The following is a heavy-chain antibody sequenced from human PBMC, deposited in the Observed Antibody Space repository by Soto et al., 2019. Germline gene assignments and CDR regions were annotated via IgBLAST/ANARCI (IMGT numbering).Heavy chain of an antibody. J-gene: IGHJ4*02. CDR3: ARFKLGDDY. Sequence: QVQLVQSGAEVRKPGSSVKVSCQASGGTFSNSTVTWVRQAPGQGLEWMGRLIPILGLANYAQKFRGRLTHTADKSTTTTYLELRSLRSEDTAIYYCARFKLGDDYWGQGTLVTVSS. D-gene: IGHD5-12*01. V-gene: IGHV1-69*02. CDR1: GGTFSNST. CDR2: LIPILGLA.